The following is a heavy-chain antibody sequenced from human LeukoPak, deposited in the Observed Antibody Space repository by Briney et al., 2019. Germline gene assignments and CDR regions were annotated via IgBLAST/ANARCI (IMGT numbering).Heavy chain of an antibody. J-gene: IGHJ4*02. D-gene: IGHD5-24*01. Sequence: GASVKFSCKASGYTFTTYYIHWVRQAPGQGLEWMGWINRNNGGTNYAQKFQDRVTMTRDTSISTPYIELSKMRSDDTAVYYCARVEMATITVDYWGKGTLVTVSS. CDR3: ARVEMATITVDY. CDR2: INRNNGGT. V-gene: IGHV1-2*02. CDR1: GYTFTTYY.